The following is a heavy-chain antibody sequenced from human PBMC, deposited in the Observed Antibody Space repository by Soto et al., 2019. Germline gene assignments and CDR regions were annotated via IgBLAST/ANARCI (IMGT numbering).Heavy chain of an antibody. Sequence: LSLTCTVSGGSISSGGYYWSWIRQHPGKGLEWIGYIYYSGSTYYNPSLKSRVTISVDTSKNQFSLKLSSVTAADTAVYYCARVSYYYDSSGYSPSGYYYYGMDVWGQGTTVTVSS. CDR3: ARVSYYYDSSGYSPSGYYYYGMDV. CDR2: IYYSGST. D-gene: IGHD3-22*01. V-gene: IGHV4-31*03. CDR1: GGSISSGGYY. J-gene: IGHJ6*02.